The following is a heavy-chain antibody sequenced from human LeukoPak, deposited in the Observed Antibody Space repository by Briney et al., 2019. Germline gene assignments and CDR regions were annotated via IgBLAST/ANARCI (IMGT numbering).Heavy chain of an antibody. CDR3: ARGTSGSYLDY. D-gene: IGHD1-26*01. V-gene: IGHV3-48*03. J-gene: IGHJ4*02. Sequence: GGSLRLSCAASGFTFTSYEMNWVRQALGKGLEWVSYISSSGSSIYQADSVKGRFTISRDKAKNSLYLQMNSLRAEDTAVYYCARGTSGSYLDYWGQGTLVTVSS. CDR2: ISSSGSSI. CDR1: GFTFTSYE.